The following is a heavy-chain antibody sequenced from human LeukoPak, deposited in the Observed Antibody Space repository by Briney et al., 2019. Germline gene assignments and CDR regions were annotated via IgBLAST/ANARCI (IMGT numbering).Heavy chain of an antibody. V-gene: IGHV3-7*01. D-gene: IGHD6-13*01. CDR2: IKQDGSNK. J-gene: IGHJ4*02. Sequence: GGSLRLSCAASGFTFSSYWMSWVRQAPGKGLEWVANIKQDGSNKYYADSVKGRFTISRDNSKNTLYLQMNSLRAEDTAVYYCAVSSSSWSNWGQGTLVTVSS. CDR1: GFTFSSYW. CDR3: AVSSSSWSN.